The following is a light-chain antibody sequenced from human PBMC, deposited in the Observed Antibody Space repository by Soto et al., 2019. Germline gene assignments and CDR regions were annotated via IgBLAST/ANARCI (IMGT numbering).Light chain of an antibody. CDR3: QQYHGYSLP. CDR2: KAS. V-gene: IGKV1-5*03. CDR1: QTISSW. J-gene: IGKJ1*01. Sequence: QRTPSASTVTGQVGGRVTITIWASQTISSWLAWYQQKPGKAPKLLIYKASTLKSGVPSRFSGSGSGTEFILTISGLQPDDFATYYCQQYHGYSLPFGQGTKVDIK.